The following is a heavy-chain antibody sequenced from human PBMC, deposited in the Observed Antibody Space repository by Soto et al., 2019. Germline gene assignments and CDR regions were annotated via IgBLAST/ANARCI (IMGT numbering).Heavy chain of an antibody. D-gene: IGHD1-7*01. J-gene: IGHJ6*03. CDR2: IYYSGST. Sequence: SETLSLTCTVSGGSISSYYWSWIRQPPGKGLEWIGYIYYSGSTNYNPSLKSRVTISVDTSKNQFSLKLSSVTAADTSVFYFARDGPNYISPYSYYYFYMVVLRKATTVTV. CDR1: GGSISSYY. V-gene: IGHV4-59*01. CDR3: ARDGPNYISPYSYYYFYMVV.